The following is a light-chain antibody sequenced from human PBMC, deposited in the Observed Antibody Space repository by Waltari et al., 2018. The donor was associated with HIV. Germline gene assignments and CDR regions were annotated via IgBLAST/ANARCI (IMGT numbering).Light chain of an antibody. CDR2: GAS. Sequence: DVQMTQSPSSLSASVGDTITITCRTHQSILNYLNWFQQRPGEAPQLLVYGASALQNGVASRFRGRAYGTEFTLTISSLQPADFATYYCQQTYTTPLTFGPGTKVDIK. V-gene: IGKV1-39*01. J-gene: IGKJ3*01. CDR3: QQTYTTPLT. CDR1: QSILNY.